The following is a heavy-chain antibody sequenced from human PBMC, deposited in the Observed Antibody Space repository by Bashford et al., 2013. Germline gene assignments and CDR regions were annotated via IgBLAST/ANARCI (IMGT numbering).Heavy chain of an antibody. Sequence: VRQAPGRGLEWVASIWQDGTGRDYVDSVKGRFTISRDNAKNSLFLQMNRLRAEDTAVYYCARGLLVGSGYSPNDAFDIWGQGTMVTVSS. D-gene: IGHD3-22*01. CDR3: ARGLLVGSGYSPNDAFDI. CDR2: IWQDGTGR. J-gene: IGHJ3*02. V-gene: IGHV3-7*03.